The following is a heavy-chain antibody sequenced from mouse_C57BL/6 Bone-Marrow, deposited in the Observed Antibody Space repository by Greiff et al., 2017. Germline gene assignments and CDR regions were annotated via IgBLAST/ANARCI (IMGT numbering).Heavy chain of an antibody. D-gene: IGHD2-2*01. CDR2: INPGSGGT. Sequence: QVQLQQSGAELVRPGPSVKVSCKASGYAFTNYLIEWVKQRPGQGLEWIGVINPGSGGTNYNEKFKGKATLTADKSSSTAYMQLSSLTSEYSAVYFCARSPAGFDYFDYWGQGTTLTVSS. J-gene: IGHJ2*01. CDR1: GYAFTNYL. CDR3: ARSPAGFDYFDY. V-gene: IGHV1-54*01.